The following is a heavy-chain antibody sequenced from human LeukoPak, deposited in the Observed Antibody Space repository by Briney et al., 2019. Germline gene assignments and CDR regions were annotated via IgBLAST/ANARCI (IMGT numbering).Heavy chain of an antibody. V-gene: IGHV3-33*01. J-gene: IGHJ4*02. Sequence: GGSLRLSCAASGFTFSSYGMHWVRQAPGKGLEWVADIWYDGSNKYYAVSVKGRFTISRDNSKNTLYLQMNSLRAEDTAVYYCARGGTIGYCSGGSCSIAALGYWGQGTLVTVSS. CDR1: GFTFSSYG. CDR3: ARGGTIGYCSGGSCSIAALGY. D-gene: IGHD2-15*01. CDR2: IWYDGSNK.